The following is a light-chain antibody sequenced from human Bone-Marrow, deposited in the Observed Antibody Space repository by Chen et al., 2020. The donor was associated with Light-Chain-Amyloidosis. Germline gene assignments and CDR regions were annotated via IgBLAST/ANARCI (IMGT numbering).Light chain of an antibody. J-gene: IGKJ3*01. CDR1: QDISSW. CDR2: AAS. V-gene: IGKV1-12*01. CDR3: QQTNSFPPIT. Sequence: DIQMTQSPSSVSASVGDRVTITCRASQDISSWLAWYHQKPGKAPKLLIYAASSLQSGVPSRFGGSGSGTEFTLTISSLQPEDFATYYCQQTNSFPPITFGPGTKVHIK.